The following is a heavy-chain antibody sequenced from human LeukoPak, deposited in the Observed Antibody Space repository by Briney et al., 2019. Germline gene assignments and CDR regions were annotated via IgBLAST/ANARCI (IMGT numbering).Heavy chain of an antibody. CDR1: GGSISSYY. D-gene: IGHD3-10*01. CDR2: IYYSGST. CDR3: ARGRTSGYYYGMDV. V-gene: IGHV4-59*01. Sequence: SETLSLTCSVSGGSISSYYWSWVRQPPGKGLEGLGYIYYSGSTNYNPSLKSRVTISVDTSKNQFSLRLSSVTAADTAVYYCARGRTSGYYYGMDVWGQGTTVTVSS. J-gene: IGHJ6*02.